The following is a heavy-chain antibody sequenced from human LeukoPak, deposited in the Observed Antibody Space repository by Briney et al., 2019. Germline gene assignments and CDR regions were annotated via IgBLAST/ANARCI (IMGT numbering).Heavy chain of an antibody. CDR3: ARDRGANWFDP. J-gene: IGHJ5*02. CDR1: GFTFSDYA. CDR2: TTGSSGDT. Sequence: PGGSLRLSCAASGFTFSDYALSWVRQTPGKGLEWVAATTGSSGDTYHADSVKGRFAISRDNSKNTLYLQMNSLRAEDTAVYYCARDRGANWFDPWGQGTLVTVSS. V-gene: IGHV3-23*01. D-gene: IGHD3-10*01.